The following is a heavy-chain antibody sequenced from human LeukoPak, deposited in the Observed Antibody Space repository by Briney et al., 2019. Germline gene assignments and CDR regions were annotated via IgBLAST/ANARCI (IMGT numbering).Heavy chain of an antibody. J-gene: IGHJ4*02. V-gene: IGHV4-34*01. Sequence: PSETLSLTCAVSGGSFSGYYWTWIRQPPGEGLEWIGEINHSGSANYNPSLKSRVTISLDTSKNQFSLKLSSVTAADTAVYYCARGQGTVTTYWGQGTLVTVSS. CDR1: GGSFSGYY. CDR3: ARGQGTVTTY. CDR2: INHSGSA. D-gene: IGHD4-17*01.